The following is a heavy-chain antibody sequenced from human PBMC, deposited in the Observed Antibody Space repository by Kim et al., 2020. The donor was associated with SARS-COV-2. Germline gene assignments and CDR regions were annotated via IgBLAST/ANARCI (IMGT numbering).Heavy chain of an antibody. CDR3: ARAGTVVTPNYYYGMDV. Sequence: VKGRFTISRDNAKNSLYLQMNSLRAEDTAVYYCARAGTVVTPNYYYGMDVWGQGTTVTVSS. J-gene: IGHJ6*02. V-gene: IGHV3-11*05. D-gene: IGHD2-21*02.